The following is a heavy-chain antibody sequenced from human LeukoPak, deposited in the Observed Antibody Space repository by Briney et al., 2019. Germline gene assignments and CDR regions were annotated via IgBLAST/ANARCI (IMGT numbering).Heavy chain of an antibody. J-gene: IGHJ6*03. CDR2: MYYTGGT. D-gene: IGHD3-10*01. Sequence: SETLSLTCTVSGVSISSGVFYWSWIRQPPGKGLEWIAYMYYTGGTYYNPSLKSRVTMSVDTSKNQFSLKLSSVTAADTAVYYCAALWFGTPRATNYYYYMDVWGKGTTVTVSS. V-gene: IGHV4-30-4*02. CDR3: AALWFGTPRATNYYYYMDV. CDR1: GVSISSGVFY.